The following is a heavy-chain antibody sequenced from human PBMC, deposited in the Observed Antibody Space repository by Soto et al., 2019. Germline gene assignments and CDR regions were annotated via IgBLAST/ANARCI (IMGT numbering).Heavy chain of an antibody. J-gene: IGHJ4*02. Sequence: QVQLVESGGGVVQPGRSLRLSCAASGFTFSSYGMHWVRQAPGKGLEWVAVISYDGSNKYYADSVKGRFTISRDNSKNTLYLQMNSLRAEDTAVYYCAKDGGGRPGIAVAGTSVDYWGQGTLVTVSS. CDR1: GFTFSSYG. D-gene: IGHD6-19*01. V-gene: IGHV3-30*18. CDR2: ISYDGSNK. CDR3: AKDGGGRPGIAVAGTSVDY.